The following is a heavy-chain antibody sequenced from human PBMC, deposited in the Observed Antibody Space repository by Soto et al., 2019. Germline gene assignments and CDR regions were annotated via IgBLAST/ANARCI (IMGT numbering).Heavy chain of an antibody. D-gene: IGHD1-1*01. CDR3: PRWPQLEPLFDY. V-gene: IGHV4-31*03. Sequence: QVQLQESGPGLVKPSQTLSLTCTVSGGSISSGGYYWSWIRQHPGKGLEWIGYIYYSGSTYYNPSLKNRFTISVDTSKTRSSLKLRSVTAADTAVYYCPRWPQLEPLFDYLGQGTLVIVPS. CDR1: GGSISSGGYY. J-gene: IGHJ4*02. CDR2: IYYSGST.